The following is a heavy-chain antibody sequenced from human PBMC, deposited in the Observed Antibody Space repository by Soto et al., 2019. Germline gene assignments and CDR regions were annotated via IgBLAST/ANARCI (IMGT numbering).Heavy chain of an antibody. CDR1: GFTFSSYS. V-gene: IGHV3-48*02. CDR3: ARDRDWYDGGNDFDY. CDR2: ISSSSSTI. D-gene: IGHD1-1*01. Sequence: GGSLRLSCAASGFTFSSYSMNWVRQAPGKGLEWVSYISSSSSTIYYADSVKGRFTISRDNAKNSLYLQMNSLRDEDTAVYYCARDRDWYDGGNDFDYWGQGTLVTVSS. J-gene: IGHJ4*02.